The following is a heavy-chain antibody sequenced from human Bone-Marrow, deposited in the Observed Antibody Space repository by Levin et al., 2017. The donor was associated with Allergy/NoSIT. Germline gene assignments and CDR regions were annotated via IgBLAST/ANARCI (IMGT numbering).Heavy chain of an antibody. CDR2: IVGDGYNR. J-gene: IGHJ4*02. Sequence: GASVKVSCVASGFTFSAYAMNWVRQAPGKGLEWISGIVGDGYNREYADSVKGRFTISRDNSKNTLYLQMDGLRADDTAMYFCTRRAALDFWGQGTPVTVSS. V-gene: IGHV3-23*01. D-gene: IGHD6-13*01. CDR1: GFTFSAYA. CDR3: TRRAALDF.